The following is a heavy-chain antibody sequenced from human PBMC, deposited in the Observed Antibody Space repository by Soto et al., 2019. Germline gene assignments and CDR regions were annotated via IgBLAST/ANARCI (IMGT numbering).Heavy chain of an antibody. V-gene: IGHV4-59*01. CDR1: GDSISSYY. Sequence: QVQLQESGPGLVKPSETLSLTCAVSGDSISSYYCMWIRQPPGKGLESIGYLYYGRSANYDPSLKSRVTLSXXTSTNQCSLTLSSMTAADTAVYSCALRSMAVVPEYWGQGTLVTVSS. J-gene: IGHJ4*02. CDR3: ALRSMAVVPEY. CDR2: LYYGRSA. D-gene: IGHD3-22*01.